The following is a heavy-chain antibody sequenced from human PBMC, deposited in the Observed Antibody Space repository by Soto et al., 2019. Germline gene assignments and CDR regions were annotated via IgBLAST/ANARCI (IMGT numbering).Heavy chain of an antibody. J-gene: IGHJ5*02. V-gene: IGHV4-4*02. CDR2: IYHSGSA. D-gene: IGHD4-4*01. CDR1: GGSISSTNW. CDR3: ARPYDYSSIWFDP. Sequence: QVQLQESGPGLVKPSGTLSLTCAVSGGSISSTNWWSWVRQPPGKGLEWIGQIYHSGSANYNPSLKSRVTISVDKSKNQFSLKLSSVTAADTAVYYCARPYDYSSIWFDPWGQGTLVTVSS.